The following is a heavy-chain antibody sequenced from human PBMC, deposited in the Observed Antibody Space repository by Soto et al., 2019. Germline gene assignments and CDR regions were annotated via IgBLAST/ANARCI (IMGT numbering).Heavy chain of an antibody. CDR3: ARAAEMATTDAFDI. V-gene: IGHV1-69*13. D-gene: IGHD5-12*01. J-gene: IGHJ3*02. CDR2: IIPIFGTA. CDR1: GGTFSSYA. Sequence: GASVKVSCNASGGTFSSYAISLVRQAPGQGLEWMGGIIPIFGTANYAQKFQGRVTITADESTSTAYMELSSLRSEDTAVYYCARAAEMATTDAFDIWGQGTMVTVSS.